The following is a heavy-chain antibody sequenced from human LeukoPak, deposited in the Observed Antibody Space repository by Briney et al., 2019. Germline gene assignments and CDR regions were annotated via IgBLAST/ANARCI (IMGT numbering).Heavy chain of an antibody. J-gene: IGHJ4*02. Sequence: GGSLRLSCAASGFTFDDYAIHWVRQAPGEGLEWVSGISWNSGSIGYADSVKGRFTISRDNAKNSLYLQMNSLRAEDTAVYYCARSPPDRASGLFDYWGQGTLVTVSS. D-gene: IGHD1-14*01. CDR3: ARSPPDRASGLFDY. CDR2: ISWNSGSI. CDR1: GFTFDDYA. V-gene: IGHV3-9*01.